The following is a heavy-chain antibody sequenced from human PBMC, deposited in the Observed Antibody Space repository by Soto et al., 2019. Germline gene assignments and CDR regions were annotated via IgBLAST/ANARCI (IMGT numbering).Heavy chain of an antibody. Sequence: GSLRHRYAASGLNIRDFYMRWLIQTTGKGQEWVPAISASAGRTFYADSVKGRFTISRDNSKNTLHLQMNSLGAEDTAIYFCAKYPGYTTVSYYGALFDFLGPGSLVTVSS. D-gene: IGHD3-22*01. CDR1: GLNIRDFY. V-gene: IGHV3-23*01. J-gene: IGHJ4*02. CDR2: ISASAGRT. CDR3: AKYPGYTTVSYYGALFDF.